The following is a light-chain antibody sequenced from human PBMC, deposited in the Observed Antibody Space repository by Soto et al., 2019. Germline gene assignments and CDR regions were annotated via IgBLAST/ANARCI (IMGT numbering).Light chain of an antibody. Sequence: EIVLTQSPATLSVSPGDGATLSCRASESVFGYLAWYQHKPGQAPRLLIYDASNRATGVPARFSGSGSGTDLTLTISSLEPEDFAVYYCQQRYRWPPSTFGQGTRLEIK. CDR2: DAS. CDR3: QQRYRWPPST. J-gene: IGKJ5*01. V-gene: IGKV3-11*01. CDR1: ESVFGY.